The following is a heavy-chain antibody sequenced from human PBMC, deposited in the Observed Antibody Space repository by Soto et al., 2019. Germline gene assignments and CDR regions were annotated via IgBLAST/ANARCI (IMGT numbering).Heavy chain of an antibody. V-gene: IGHV4-34*01. CDR3: ERGRIVVVTALSWYFDI. CDR2: INHSGRT. CDR1: GGSFSCYY. D-gene: IGHD2-21*02. J-gene: IGHJ2*01. Sequence: AETLARTCAVYGGSFSCYYWSCIRQPPGKVLELIGEINHSGRTNYNPSLKGRVTISVDTSKNQFSLKLSSVTAADKAVYYCERGRIVVVTALSWYFDIWGRGTMVTVSS.